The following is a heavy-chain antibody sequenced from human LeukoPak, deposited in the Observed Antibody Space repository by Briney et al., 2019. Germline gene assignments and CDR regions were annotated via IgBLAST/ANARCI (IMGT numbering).Heavy chain of an antibody. Sequence: GGSLRLSCAASGFTFSSYAMHWVRQAPGKGLEWVAVISYDGSNKYYADSVKGRFTISRDNSKNTLYLQMNSLRAEDTAVYYCARDFTFWSRYSYFDYWGQGTLVTVSS. CDR1: GFTFSSYA. CDR2: ISYDGSNK. D-gene: IGHD3-3*01. CDR3: ARDFTFWSRYSYFDY. J-gene: IGHJ4*02. V-gene: IGHV3-30-3*01.